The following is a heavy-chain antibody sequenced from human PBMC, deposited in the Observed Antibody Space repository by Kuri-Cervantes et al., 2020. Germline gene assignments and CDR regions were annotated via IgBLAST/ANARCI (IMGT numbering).Heavy chain of an antibody. Sequence: GGSLRLSCAASGFTFNNYATHWVRQAPGKGLEWVAVISYDGSNKYYADSVKGRFTISRDNSKNTLYLQMNSLRAEDTAVYYCAMEPPGVVGFDYWGQGTLVTVSS. V-gene: IGHV3-30-3*01. D-gene: IGHD1-1*01. CDR1: GFTFNNYA. CDR2: ISYDGSNK. J-gene: IGHJ4*02. CDR3: AMEPPGVVGFDY.